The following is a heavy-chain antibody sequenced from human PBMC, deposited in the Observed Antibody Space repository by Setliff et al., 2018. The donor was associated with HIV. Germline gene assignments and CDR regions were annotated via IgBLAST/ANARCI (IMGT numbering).Heavy chain of an antibody. CDR3: ARLIHTGLLYFDY. CDR1: GVSISGHF. V-gene: IGHV4-4*09. J-gene: IGHJ4*02. CDR2: IYTSGTT. Sequence: PSETLSLTCFLSGVSISGHFWGWIRQPPGKGLEWIGYIYTSGTTEYHPSLDSRVTISVDTSRDQFFLNLRSVTAADTALDFCARLIHTGLLYFDYWGLGMLVTVSS. D-gene: IGHD2-8*02.